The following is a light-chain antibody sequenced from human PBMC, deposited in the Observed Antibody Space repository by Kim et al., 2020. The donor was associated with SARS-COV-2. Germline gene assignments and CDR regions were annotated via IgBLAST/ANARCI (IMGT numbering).Light chain of an antibody. Sequence: VSEGKTASISCAGDKLGDKYACWYQQKPGQSPVLVIYQGSKRPSGIPERFSGSNSGNTATLTISGTQAMDEADYYWQAWDSSHVVFGGGTQLTVL. J-gene: IGLJ2*01. V-gene: IGLV3-1*01. CDR3: QAWDSSHVV. CDR1: KLGDKY. CDR2: QGS.